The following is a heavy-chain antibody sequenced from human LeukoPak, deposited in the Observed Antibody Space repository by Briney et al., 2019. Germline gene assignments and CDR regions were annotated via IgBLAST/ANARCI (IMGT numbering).Heavy chain of an antibody. D-gene: IGHD3-10*01. Sequence: GGSLRLSCAASGFTFSSYWMHWVRQAPGKGLVWVSRINSDGSSTSYADSAKGRFTISRGNAKNTLYLQMNSLRAEDTAVYYCAREYYYGSGSHEYYYGMDVWGKGTTVTVSS. CDR2: INSDGSST. V-gene: IGHV3-74*01. CDR3: AREYYYGSGSHEYYYGMDV. J-gene: IGHJ6*04. CDR1: GFTFSSYW.